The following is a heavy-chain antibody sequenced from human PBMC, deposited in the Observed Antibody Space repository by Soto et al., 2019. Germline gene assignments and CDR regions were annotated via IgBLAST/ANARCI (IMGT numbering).Heavy chain of an antibody. CDR3: AKWSSTWSQIIDY. Sequence: GGSLRLSCAASGFTFNNYAMNWVRQAPGKGLEWVSAISGTGGTSYYADSVKDRFAISRDNSKNTLYLQMNSLRAEDTAVYYCAKWSSTWSQIIDYWGQGTLVTVSS. CDR2: ISGTGGTS. CDR1: GFTFNNYA. D-gene: IGHD6-13*01. V-gene: IGHV3-23*01. J-gene: IGHJ4*02.